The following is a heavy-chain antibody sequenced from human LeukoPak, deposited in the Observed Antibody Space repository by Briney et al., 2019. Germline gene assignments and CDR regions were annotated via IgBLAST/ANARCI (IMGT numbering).Heavy chain of an antibody. J-gene: IGHJ6*01. D-gene: IGHD3-10*01. V-gene: IGHV4-39*07. Sequence: SDTLSLTCQLSGCSISSSSYYWGWIRQPPGRGLECVGTIFYSGSTYYNPSLKSRVTLSVDTSKNQFSLKLSSVTAADTAVYYCARGMVRGVIGSMDFWGEATTVTISP. CDR2: IFYSGST. CDR3: ARGMVRGVIGSMDF. CDR1: GCSISSSSYY.